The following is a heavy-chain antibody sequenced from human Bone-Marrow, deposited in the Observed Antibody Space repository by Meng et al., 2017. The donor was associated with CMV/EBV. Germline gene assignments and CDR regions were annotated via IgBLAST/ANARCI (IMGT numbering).Heavy chain of an antibody. V-gene: IGHV3-21*01. CDR1: GFTFSSSS. J-gene: IGHJ6*02. CDR2: ISSSSSYI. D-gene: IGHD2-2*01. CDR3: VRGCSISCYYSMDV. Sequence: GDSLKISCAASGFTFSSSSMNWVRQAPGKGLEWVSSISSSSSYIYYADSVKGRFTISRDNAKKSLYLQMKSLRAEDTAVYYRVRGCSISCYYSMDVWGQGTTVTVSS.